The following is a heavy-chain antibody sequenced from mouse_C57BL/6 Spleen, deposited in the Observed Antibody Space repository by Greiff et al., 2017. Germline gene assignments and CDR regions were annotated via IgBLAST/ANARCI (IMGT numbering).Heavy chain of an antibody. CDR3: ARKLRGFDY. D-gene: IGHD1-1*01. CDR1: GYTFTSYW. Sequence: QVQLKQPGAELVKPGASVKMSCKASGYTFTSYWITWVKQRPGQGLEWIGDIYPGSGSTNYNEKFKSKATLTVDTSSSTAYMQLSSLTSEASAVYYCARKLRGFDYWGQGTTLTVSS. V-gene: IGHV1-55*01. J-gene: IGHJ2*01. CDR2: IYPGSGST.